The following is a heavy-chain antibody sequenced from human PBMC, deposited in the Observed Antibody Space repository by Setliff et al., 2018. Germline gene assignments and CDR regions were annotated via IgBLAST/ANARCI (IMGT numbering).Heavy chain of an antibody. D-gene: IGHD2-8*01. Sequence: ASVQVSCKASGYTFTNYGITWVRQAPGQGLEWMGWINNYNFNTNYAERFQGRITMTTDTSTSAAYMELRSLRSDDTAIYYCARLVRYCTKVACQRLSGAEHWGQGTLVTVSS. J-gene: IGHJ4*02. V-gene: IGHV1-18*01. CDR1: GYTFTNYG. CDR3: ARLVRYCTKVACQRLSGAEH. CDR2: INNYNFNT.